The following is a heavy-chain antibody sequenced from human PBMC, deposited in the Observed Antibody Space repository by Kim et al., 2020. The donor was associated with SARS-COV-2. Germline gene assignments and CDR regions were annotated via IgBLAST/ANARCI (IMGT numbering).Heavy chain of an antibody. CDR2: INHSGST. Sequence: SETLSLTCAVYGGSFSGYYWSWIRQPPGKGLEWIGEINHSGSTNYNPSLKSRVTISVDTSKNQFSLKLSSVTAADTAVYYCARARRHHYTSGSHFDYWGQGTLVTVSS. D-gene: IGHD6-25*01. V-gene: IGHV4-34*01. CDR1: GGSFSGYY. CDR3: ARARRHHYTSGSHFDY. J-gene: IGHJ4*02.